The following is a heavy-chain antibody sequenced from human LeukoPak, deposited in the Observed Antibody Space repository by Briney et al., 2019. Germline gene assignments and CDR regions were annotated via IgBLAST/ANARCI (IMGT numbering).Heavy chain of an antibody. Sequence: ASVTVSCKVSVYALTEFSMHWVRQAPGKAPEWMGGFDPEDGETIYAQKFQGRVTMTVETSTDTAYMELSSLRSEDTAVYYCATAHIAALGYYYYMDVWGKGTTVTVSS. V-gene: IGHV1-24*01. CDR3: ATAHIAALGYYYYMDV. D-gene: IGHD6-6*01. CDR1: VYALTEFS. CDR2: FDPEDGET. J-gene: IGHJ6*03.